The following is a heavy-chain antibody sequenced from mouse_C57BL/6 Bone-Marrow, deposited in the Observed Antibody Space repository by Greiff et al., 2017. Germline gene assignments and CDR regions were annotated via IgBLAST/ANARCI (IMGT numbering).Heavy chain of an antibody. Sequence: QVQLQQPGAELVMPGASVKLSCKASGYTFTSYWMHWVKQRPGQGLEWIGEIDPSDSYTNYNQKFKGKSTLTVDKSSSTAYMQLSSLTSEDSAVYYCARGTPYDYDNYWGQGTTHTVSS. J-gene: IGHJ2*01. CDR1: GYTFTSYW. V-gene: IGHV1-69*01. CDR3: ARGTPYDYDNY. D-gene: IGHD2-4*01. CDR2: IDPSDSYT.